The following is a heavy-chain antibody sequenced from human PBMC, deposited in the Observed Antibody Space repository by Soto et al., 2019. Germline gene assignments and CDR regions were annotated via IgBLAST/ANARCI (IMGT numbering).Heavy chain of an antibody. V-gene: IGHV3-33*01. Sequence: PGGSLRLSCAASGFTFSSYGMHWVRQAPGKGLEWVAVIWYDGSNKYYADSVKGRFTISRDNSKNTLYLQMNSLRAEDTAVYYCARDEAYYYGSGSPRRFDPWGQGTLVTVS. D-gene: IGHD3-10*01. CDR1: GFTFSSYG. CDR2: IWYDGSNK. J-gene: IGHJ5*02. CDR3: ARDEAYYYGSGSPRRFDP.